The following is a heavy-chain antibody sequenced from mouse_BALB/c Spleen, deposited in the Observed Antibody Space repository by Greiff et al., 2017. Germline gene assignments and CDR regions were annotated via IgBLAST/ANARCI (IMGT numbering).Heavy chain of an antibody. Sequence: EVKLLESGGGLVKPGGSLKLSCAASGFTFSDYYMYWVRQTPEKRLEWVATISDGGSYTYYPDSVKGRFTISRDNAKNNLYLQMSSLKSEDTAMYYCARDRGLSDAMDYWGQGTSVTVSS. CDR1: GFTFSDYY. CDR3: ARDRGLSDAMDY. CDR2: ISDGGSYT. D-gene: IGHD3-1*01. J-gene: IGHJ4*01. V-gene: IGHV5-4*02.